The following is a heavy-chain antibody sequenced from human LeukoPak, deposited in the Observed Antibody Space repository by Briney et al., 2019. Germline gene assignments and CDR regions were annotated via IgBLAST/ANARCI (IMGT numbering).Heavy chain of an antibody. Sequence: AAVKVSCKASGYTFTSYGISWVRQAPGQGLEWMGWISAYNGNTNYAQKLQSRVTMTTDTSTSTAYMELRSLRSDDTAVYYCARGSSSWSFFDYWGQGTLVTVSS. D-gene: IGHD6-13*01. CDR2: ISAYNGNT. CDR3: ARGSSSWSFFDY. V-gene: IGHV1-18*01. CDR1: GYTFTSYG. J-gene: IGHJ4*02.